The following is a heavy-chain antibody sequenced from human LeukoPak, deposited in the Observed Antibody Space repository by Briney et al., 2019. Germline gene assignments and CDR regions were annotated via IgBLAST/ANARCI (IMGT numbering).Heavy chain of an antibody. CDR1: GGSISSYY. CDR3: AGGGDYYDSSGLIDY. V-gene: IGHV4-59*01. CDR2: IYYSGST. J-gene: IGHJ4*02. D-gene: IGHD3-22*01. Sequence: SETLSLTCTVSGGSISSYYWSWIRQPPGKGLEWIGYIYYSGSTNYNPSLKSRVTILVDTSKIQFSLKLSSVTAADTAVYYCAGGGDYYDSSGLIDYWGQGTLVTVS.